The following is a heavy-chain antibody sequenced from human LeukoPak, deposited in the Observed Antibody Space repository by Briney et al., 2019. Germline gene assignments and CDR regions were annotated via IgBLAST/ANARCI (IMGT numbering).Heavy chain of an antibody. Sequence: GGSLRLSCAASGFTFSSYSMSWVRQAPGKGLEWVSVIYSGGSTYYADSVKGRFTISRDNSKNTLYLQMNSLRAEDTAVYYRARGYYYDSSGYPYYYGMDVWGQGTTVTVSS. CDR3: ARGYYYDSSGYPYYYGMDV. V-gene: IGHV3-66*01. J-gene: IGHJ6*02. D-gene: IGHD3-22*01. CDR1: GFTFSSYS. CDR2: IYSGGST.